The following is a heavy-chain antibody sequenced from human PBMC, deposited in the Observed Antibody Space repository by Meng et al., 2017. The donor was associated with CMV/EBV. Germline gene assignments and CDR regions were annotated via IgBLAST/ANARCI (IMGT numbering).Heavy chain of an antibody. D-gene: IGHD5-18*01. V-gene: IGHV4-39*07. CDR1: GGSISSSSYY. J-gene: IGHJ6*02. Sequence: GSLRLSCTVSGGSISSSSYYWGWIRQPPGKGLEWIGSIYYSGSTYYNPSLKSQVTISVDTSKNQFSLKLSSVTAADTAVYYCARWLRGMDVWGQGTTVTVSS. CDR3: ARWLRGMDV. CDR2: IYYSGST.